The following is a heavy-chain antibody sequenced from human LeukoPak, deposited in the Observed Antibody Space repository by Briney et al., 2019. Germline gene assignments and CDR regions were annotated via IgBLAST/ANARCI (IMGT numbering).Heavy chain of an antibody. D-gene: IGHD6-19*01. J-gene: IGHJ3*02. Sequence: GGSLRLSCAASGFTFSSYGMHWVRQAPGKGLEWVAVISYDGSNKYYADSVKGRFTISRDNSKNTLYLQMNSLRAEDTAVYYCASWDREAVAGHDAFDIWGQGTMVTVSS. CDR1: GFTFSSYG. CDR3: ASWDREAVAGHDAFDI. CDR2: ISYDGSNK. V-gene: IGHV3-30*03.